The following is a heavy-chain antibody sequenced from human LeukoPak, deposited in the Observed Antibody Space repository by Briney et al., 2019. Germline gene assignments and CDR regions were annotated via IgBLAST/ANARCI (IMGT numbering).Heavy chain of an antibody. J-gene: IGHJ4*02. D-gene: IGHD1-26*01. CDR1: GGSFSGYY. V-gene: IGHV4-34*01. Sequence: SETLSLTCAVYGGSFSGYYWSWIRQPPGKGLEWIGEINHSGSTNYNPSLKSRVTISVDTSKNQFSLKLSSVTAADTAVYYCARGDAYSGSYRCLDYWGQGTLVTVSS. CDR3: ARGDAYSGSYRCLDY. CDR2: INHSGST.